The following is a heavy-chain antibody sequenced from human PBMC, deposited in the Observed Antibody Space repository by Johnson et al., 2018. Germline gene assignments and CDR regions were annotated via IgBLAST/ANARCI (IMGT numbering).Heavy chain of an antibody. Sequence: VQLVQSGGGVVQPGRSLRLSCAASGFTFRSYGMHWVRQAPGKGLEWVAVISYDGSNKYYADSVKGRFTISRDNSKNTLYMKMNSLRVEDTAVYYFAKVALRYFDWLHAAFDIWGQGTMVTVSS. CDR2: ISYDGSNK. J-gene: IGHJ3*02. CDR1: GFTFRSYG. V-gene: IGHV3-30*18. CDR3: AKVALRYFDWLHAAFDI. D-gene: IGHD3-9*01.